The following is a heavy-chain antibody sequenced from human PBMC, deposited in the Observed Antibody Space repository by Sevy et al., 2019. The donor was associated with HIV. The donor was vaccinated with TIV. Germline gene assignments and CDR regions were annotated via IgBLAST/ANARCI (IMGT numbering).Heavy chain of an antibody. CDR3: ARHYDSSGYYYWYFDL. CDR1: GGSVSSGSYY. J-gene: IGHJ2*01. V-gene: IGHV4-61*01. CDR2: IYYSGST. D-gene: IGHD3-22*01. Sequence: SETLSLTCTVSGGSVSSGSYYWSWIRQPPGKGLEWIGYIYYSGSTNYNPSLKSQVTISVDTSKNQFSLKLSSVTAADTAVYYCARHYDSSGYYYWYFDLWGRGTLVTVSS.